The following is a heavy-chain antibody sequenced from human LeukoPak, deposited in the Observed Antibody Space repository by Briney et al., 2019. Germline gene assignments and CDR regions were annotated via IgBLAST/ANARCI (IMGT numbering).Heavy chain of an antibody. J-gene: IGHJ4*02. D-gene: IGHD4-17*01. V-gene: IGHV3-23*01. CDR2: ISGAGTTT. Sequence: PGGSLRLSCAASGLAFSSYAMSWVRQAPGKGLEWVSGISGAGTTTYYADSVKGRFTISRDNSENTLSLQMNSLRAEDTVLYYCAKGSDYGDYIFNCWGQGTQVTVSS. CDR3: AKGSDYGDYIFNC. CDR1: GLAFSSYA.